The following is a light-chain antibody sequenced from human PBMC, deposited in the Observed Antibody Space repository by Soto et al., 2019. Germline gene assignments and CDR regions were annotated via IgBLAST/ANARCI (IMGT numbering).Light chain of an antibody. V-gene: IGKV3-20*01. J-gene: IGKJ4*01. CDR3: QQFSSYPLT. Sequence: EIVLIQSPATLSVSPGERATLSCRASQTVRNNYLAWYQQKPGQAPRLLIYDASSRATGIPDRFSGGGSGTDFTLTISRLEPEDFAVYYCQQFSSYPLTFGGGTKVDIK. CDR1: QTVRNNY. CDR2: DAS.